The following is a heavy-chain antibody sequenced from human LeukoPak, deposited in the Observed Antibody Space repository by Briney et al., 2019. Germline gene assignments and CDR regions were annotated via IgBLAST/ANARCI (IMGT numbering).Heavy chain of an antibody. V-gene: IGHV3-23*01. D-gene: IGHD3-10*01. Sequence: AGGSLRLSCAVSGITLSNYGMSWVRQAPGKGLEWVAGISDGGGSRNYADSVKGRFTISRDNPKNTLYLQMNSLRAEGTAVYFCAKRGVVIRAVIIVGFHKEAYYFDYWGQGALVTVSS. J-gene: IGHJ4*02. CDR2: ISDGGGSR. CDR3: AKRGVVIRAVIIVGFHKEAYYFDY. CDR1: GITLSNYG.